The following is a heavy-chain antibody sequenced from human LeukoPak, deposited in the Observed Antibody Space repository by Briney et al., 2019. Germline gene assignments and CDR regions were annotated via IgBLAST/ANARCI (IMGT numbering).Heavy chain of an antibody. D-gene: IGHD3-22*01. J-gene: IGHJ4*02. V-gene: IGHV1-46*01. CDR3: ARDSADGGYYDY. CDR2: VNPSGGRT. CDR1: GYTFTSYY. Sequence: GASVKVSCKASGYTFTSYYMHWVRQAPGQGLECMGIVNPSGGRTTYAQKFQGRVTMNRNMSTSTVYMELSSLRSKDTAVYYCARDSADGGYYDYWGQGTLVTVSS.